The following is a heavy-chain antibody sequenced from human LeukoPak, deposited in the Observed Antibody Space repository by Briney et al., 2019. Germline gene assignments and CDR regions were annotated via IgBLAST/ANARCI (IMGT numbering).Heavy chain of an antibody. V-gene: IGHV3-23*01. Sequence: GGSLRLSCAASGFTFSSYAMSWVRQAPGKGLEWVSTISGSGGSTYYADSVKGRFTISRDKSQNTLYLQMNSLRAEDTAIYYCARTDYGSGSYSDYWGQGTLVTVSS. J-gene: IGHJ4*02. CDR1: GFTFSSYA. CDR3: ARTDYGSGSYSDY. CDR2: ISGSGGST. D-gene: IGHD3-10*01.